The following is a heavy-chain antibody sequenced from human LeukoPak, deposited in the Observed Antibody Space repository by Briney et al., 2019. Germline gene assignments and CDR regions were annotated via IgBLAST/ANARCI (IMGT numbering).Heavy chain of an antibody. CDR1: GYTFTVYY. D-gene: IGHD2-21*02. V-gene: IGHV1-2*02. J-gene: IGHJ6*02. CDR3: ARSSAYCGGDCFLDV. CDR2: INPNSGGT. Sequence: ASVKVSFKASGYTFTVYYMHWVRQAPGQGLEWMGWINPNSGGTNYAQKFQGRVTMTRDTSISTAYMELSRLRSDDTAVYYCARSSAYCGGDCFLDVWGQGTTVTVSS.